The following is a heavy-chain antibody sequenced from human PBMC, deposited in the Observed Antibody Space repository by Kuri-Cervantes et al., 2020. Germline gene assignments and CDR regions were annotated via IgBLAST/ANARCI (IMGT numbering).Heavy chain of an antibody. CDR3: ARSPTYYDILTGYYKPYYFDY. D-gene: IGHD3-9*01. CDR2: IFSNDEK. J-gene: IGHJ4*02. V-gene: IGHV2-26*01. Sequence: SGPTLVKPTQTLTLTCTFSGFSLSTSGVGVGWIRQPPGKALEWLAHIFSNDEKSYSTSLKSRLTISKDTSKSQVVLTMTNMDPVDTATYYCARSPTYYDILTGYYKPYYFDYWGQGTLVTVSS. CDR1: GFSLSTSGVG.